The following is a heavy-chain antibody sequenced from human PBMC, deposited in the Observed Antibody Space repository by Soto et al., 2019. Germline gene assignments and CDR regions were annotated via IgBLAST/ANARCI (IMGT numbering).Heavy chain of an antibody. CDR1: GYTFTNYG. Sequence: QFHLVQSGAELKKPGASVKVSCKASGYTFTNYGIGWVRQAPGQGLEWMGWISTYRGDPTYAQKLQGRVTMTTDSSASTAYLELRRVRSYDAALYYLGRFYYSTYLFDFCGQPALFPVS. J-gene: IGHJ4*02. CDR2: ISTYRGDP. CDR3: GRFYYSTYLFDF. V-gene: IGHV1-18*01. D-gene: IGHD3-10*01.